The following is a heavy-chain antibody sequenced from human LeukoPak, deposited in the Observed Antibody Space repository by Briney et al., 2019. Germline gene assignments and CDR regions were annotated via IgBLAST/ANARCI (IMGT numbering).Heavy chain of an antibody. CDR2: ISGSGGST. D-gene: IGHD5-24*01. V-gene: IGHV3-23*01. J-gene: IGHJ4*02. CDR3: AKTWLQVHLPFDY. CDR1: GFTFSSYA. Sequence: GGSLRLSCAASGFTFSSYAMSWVRQAPGKGLEWVSAISGSGGSTYYAASVKGRFTISRDNSKNTLYLQMNSLRAEDTAVYYCAKTWLQVHLPFDYWGQGTLVTVSS.